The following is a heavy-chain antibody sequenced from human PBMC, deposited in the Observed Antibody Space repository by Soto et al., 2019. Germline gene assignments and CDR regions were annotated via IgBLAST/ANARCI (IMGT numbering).Heavy chain of an antibody. CDR3: AKDALYNYEKLNY. CDR1: GFTFTSFA. CDR2: MSGSGNEI. Sequence: EVQLLESGGDLVQPGGSLRLSCAASGFTFTSFAMSWVRQAPGKGLEWISCMSGSGNEIYYAASVKGLFTISRDTPKNTVDLHMRSLRAEDPAVYYCAKDALYNYEKLNYWGPGTLVTFSS. D-gene: IGHD5-18*01. V-gene: IGHV3-23*01. J-gene: IGHJ4*02.